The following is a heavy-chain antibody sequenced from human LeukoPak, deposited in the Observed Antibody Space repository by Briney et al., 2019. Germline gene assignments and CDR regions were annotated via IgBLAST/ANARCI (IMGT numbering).Heavy chain of an antibody. D-gene: IGHD6-13*01. CDR2: VYAGGST. J-gene: IGHJ4*02. Sequence: SGGSLRLSCAASGFTVTSNYMSWVRQAPGKGLEWVAVVYAGGSTYHADFVKGRFTISRDTSKNTVYLQMNSLTAEDTAVYYCARASGLAAAGRGGRIQNWGQGTLVTVSS. V-gene: IGHV3-66*01. CDR1: GFTVTSNY. CDR3: ARASGLAAAGRGGRIQN.